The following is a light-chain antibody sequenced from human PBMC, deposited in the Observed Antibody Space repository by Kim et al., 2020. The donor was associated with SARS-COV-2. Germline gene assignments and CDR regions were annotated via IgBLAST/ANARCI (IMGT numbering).Light chain of an antibody. CDR2: AAS. V-gene: IGKV3-20*01. J-gene: IGKJ2*01. CDR1: QSVLWGN. Sequence: ETVLTQSPGTLSLPPGERATLSCRASQSVLWGNLAWYHQKPGQAPRLLIYAASTRATGISGRFNGSGSGTDFTLTISRLEPEDFAVYYCQQYAYLPYTFGQGTKLEI. CDR3: QQYAYLPYT.